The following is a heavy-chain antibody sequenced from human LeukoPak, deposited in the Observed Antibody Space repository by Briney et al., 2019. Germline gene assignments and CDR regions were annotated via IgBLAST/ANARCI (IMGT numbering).Heavy chain of an antibody. Sequence: ASVKVSCKASGCTFTSYYMHWVRQAPGQGLEWMGIINPSGGSTSYAQKFQGRVTMTRDMSTSTVYMELSSLRSEDTAVYYCARAGIVVVPADKEFDYWGQGTLVTVSS. J-gene: IGHJ4*02. CDR1: GCTFTSYY. CDR2: INPSGGST. D-gene: IGHD2-2*01. V-gene: IGHV1-46*01. CDR3: ARAGIVVVPADKEFDY.